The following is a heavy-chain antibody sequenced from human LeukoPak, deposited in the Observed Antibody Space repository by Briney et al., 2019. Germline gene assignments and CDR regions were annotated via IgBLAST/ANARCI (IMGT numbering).Heavy chain of an antibody. CDR1: GGTFSSYA. CDR3: ARVITMVRGAHQPFDY. D-gene: IGHD3-10*01. Sequence: SVKVSCKASGGTFSSYAISWVRQAPGQGLEWMGGIIPIFGTANYAQKFQGRVTITADESTSTAYMELSSLRSEDTAVYYCARVITMVRGAHQPFDYWGQGTLVTVSS. CDR2: IIPIFGTA. V-gene: IGHV1-69*13. J-gene: IGHJ4*02.